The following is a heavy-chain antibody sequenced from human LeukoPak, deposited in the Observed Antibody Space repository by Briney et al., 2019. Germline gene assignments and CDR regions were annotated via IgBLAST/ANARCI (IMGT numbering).Heavy chain of an antibody. V-gene: IGHV4-31*03. CDR2: IYYSGST. J-gene: IGHJ3*02. Sequence: SETLSLTCTVSGGSISSGGYYWSWIRQHPGKGLGWIGYIYYSGSTYYNPSLKSRVTISVDTSKNQFSLKLSSVTAADTAVYYCAREGLGTVNDAFDIWGQGTMVTVSS. D-gene: IGHD7-27*01. CDR1: GGSISSGGYY. CDR3: AREGLGTVNDAFDI.